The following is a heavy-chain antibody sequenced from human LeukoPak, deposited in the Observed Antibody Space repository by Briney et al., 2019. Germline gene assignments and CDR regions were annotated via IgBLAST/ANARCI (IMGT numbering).Heavy chain of an antibody. D-gene: IGHD3-22*01. V-gene: IGHV1-24*01. J-gene: IGHJ4*02. Sequence: ASVKVSCKVSGYTLTELSMHWVRQAPGKGLEWMGGFDPEDGETIYAQKFQGRVTMTEDTSTDTAYMELSSLRSEDTAVYYCARDHRPLTYYYDSSGYSDYWGQGTLVTVSS. CDR1: GYTLTELS. CDR3: ARDHRPLTYYYDSSGYSDY. CDR2: FDPEDGET.